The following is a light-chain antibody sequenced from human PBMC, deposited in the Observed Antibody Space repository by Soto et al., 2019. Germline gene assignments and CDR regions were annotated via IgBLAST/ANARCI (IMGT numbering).Light chain of an antibody. CDR2: DAS. Sequence: DIQMTQSPSTLSASVGDRVTITCRASQSISIWLAWYQQKPGKAPKLLIYDASSLKSGVPSRFSGSGSGTEFTLTISSLQPDDFATYFCQQYNSYSATVGQGTKVEIK. CDR1: QSISIW. J-gene: IGKJ1*01. CDR3: QQYNSYSAT. V-gene: IGKV1-5*01.